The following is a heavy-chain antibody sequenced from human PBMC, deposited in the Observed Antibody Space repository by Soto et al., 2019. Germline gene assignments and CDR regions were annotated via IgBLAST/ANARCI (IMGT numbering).Heavy chain of an antibody. D-gene: IGHD5-12*01. Sequence: GGSLRLSCAASGFTVSSKYMSWVRQAPGKGLEWVSVIYSGGTTYYADSVKGRFTISRDNSKNTLYLQMSSLRAEDTAVYYCATNGYGYNYYDYWGQGTLVTVSS. J-gene: IGHJ4*02. V-gene: IGHV3-53*01. CDR1: GFTVSSKY. CDR2: IYSGGTT. CDR3: ATNGYGYNYYDY.